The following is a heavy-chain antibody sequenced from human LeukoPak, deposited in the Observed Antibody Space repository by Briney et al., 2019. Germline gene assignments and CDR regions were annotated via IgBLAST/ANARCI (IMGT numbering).Heavy chain of an antibody. CDR3: ARGKDMTTVTTVLDY. Sequence: GGSLRLSCAASGFTFSSYSMNWVRQAPGKGLEWVSSISSSSSYIYYADSVKGRFTISRDNAKNSLYLQMNSLRAEDTAVYYCARGKDMTTVTTVLDYWGQGTLVTVSS. J-gene: IGHJ4*02. CDR2: ISSSSSYI. V-gene: IGHV3-21*01. CDR1: GFTFSSYS. D-gene: IGHD4-17*01.